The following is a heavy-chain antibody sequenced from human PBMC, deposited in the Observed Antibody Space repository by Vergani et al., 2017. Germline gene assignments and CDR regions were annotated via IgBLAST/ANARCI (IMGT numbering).Heavy chain of an antibody. CDR3: ARERVEVGCSYHRDY. CDR1: GYTFSSYY. D-gene: IGHD1-26*01. J-gene: IGHJ4*02. CDR2: INPSGGST. V-gene: IGHV1-46*01. Sequence: QVQLVLSGAEVKKPAASVQVSCKASGYTFSSYYMHWVRQDPGQVLEGMGIINPSGGSTSYAQKFQGRVTMTRDTSTSTVYRELSSLMSGDAAVYYCARERVEVGCSYHRDYWGQGTLVTVSS.